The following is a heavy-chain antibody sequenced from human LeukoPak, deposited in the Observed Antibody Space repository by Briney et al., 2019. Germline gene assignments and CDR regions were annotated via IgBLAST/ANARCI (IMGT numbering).Heavy chain of an antibody. CDR2: IYYSWDT. J-gene: IGHJ6*03. CDR3: ARQIAAATGYYYYYMDV. Sequence: PSETLSLTCTVSGGSISGYYWGWIRQPPGKGLEWIGSIYYSWDTYYNPSLKSRVTISVDTSKNQFSLKLSSVTAADTAVYYCARQIAAATGYYYYYMDVWGKETTVTVSS. D-gene: IGHD6-13*01. V-gene: IGHV4-39*01. CDR1: GGSISGYY.